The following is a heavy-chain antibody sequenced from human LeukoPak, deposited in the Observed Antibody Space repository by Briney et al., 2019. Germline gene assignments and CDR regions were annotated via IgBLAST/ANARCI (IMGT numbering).Heavy chain of an antibody. Sequence: GGSLRLSCAASGFTFSSYSMNWVRQAPGKGLEWVSYISSSSSTIYYADSVKGRFTISRDNAKNSLYLQMNSLRAEDTAVYYCARDGPYYDILTGYSNPVRYFDYWGQGTLVTVSS. J-gene: IGHJ4*02. V-gene: IGHV3-48*01. CDR2: ISSSSSTI. D-gene: IGHD3-9*01. CDR1: GFTFSSYS. CDR3: ARDGPYYDILTGYSNPVRYFDY.